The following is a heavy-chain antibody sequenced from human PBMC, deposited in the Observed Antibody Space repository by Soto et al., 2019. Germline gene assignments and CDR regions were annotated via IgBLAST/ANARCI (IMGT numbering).Heavy chain of an antibody. V-gene: IGHV4-59*01. D-gene: IGHD3-10*01. J-gene: IGHJ1*01. CDR1: GGSISSYY. CDR2: IYYSGST. CDR3: AGTYYYGSGSYSLFQH. Sequence: QVQLQESGPGLVKPSETLSLTCTVSGGSISSYYWSWIRQPPGKGLEWIGYIYYSGSTNYNPSLKSRVTISVDTSKNQFSLKLSSVTAADTAVYYCAGTYYYGSGSYSLFQHWGQGTLVTVSS.